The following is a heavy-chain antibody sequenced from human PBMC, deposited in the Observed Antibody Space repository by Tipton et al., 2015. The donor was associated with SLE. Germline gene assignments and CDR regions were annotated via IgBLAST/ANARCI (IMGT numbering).Heavy chain of an antibody. J-gene: IGHJ5*02. CDR2: IYYSGST. D-gene: IGHD3-3*01. CDR1: GGSISRNGYY. Sequence: TLSLTCTVSGGSISRNGYYWSWIRQPPGKGLEWIGYIYYSGSTNYNPSLKSRVTISVDTSKNQFSLKLSSVTAADTAVYYCARQSDYYDFWSGFPNWFDPWGQGSLVTVSS. V-gene: IGHV4-61*08. CDR3: ARQSDYYDFWSGFPNWFDP.